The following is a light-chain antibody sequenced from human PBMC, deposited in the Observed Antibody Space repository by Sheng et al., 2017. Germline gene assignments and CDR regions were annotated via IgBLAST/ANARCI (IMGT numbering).Light chain of an antibody. CDR2: AAS. CDR1: QGINNY. J-gene: IGKJ5*01. Sequence: DIQLTQSPSFLSASVGDRVTITCRASQGINNYLGWYQQKPGKAPKLLIYAASTLQSGVPSRFSGSGSGTEFTLTISSLQPEDFATYYCQQLNSYPQEVTFGQGTRLDIK. CDR3: QQLNSYPQEVT. V-gene: IGKV1-9*01.